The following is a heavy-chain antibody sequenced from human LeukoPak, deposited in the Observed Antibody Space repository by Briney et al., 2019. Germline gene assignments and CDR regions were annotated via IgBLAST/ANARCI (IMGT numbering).Heavy chain of an antibody. CDR2: INEDASQR. CDR3: TRDGSYYAL. J-gene: IGHJ4*02. Sequence: GGSLRLSCAASGFTFSSYWMSWVRQAPGKGLEWVANINEDASQRNFVDSVKGRFTISRDNAKNSLYLQMNSLRAEDTAVYYCTRDGSYYALWGQGTLVTVSS. D-gene: IGHD1-26*01. CDR1: GFTFSSYW. V-gene: IGHV3-7*04.